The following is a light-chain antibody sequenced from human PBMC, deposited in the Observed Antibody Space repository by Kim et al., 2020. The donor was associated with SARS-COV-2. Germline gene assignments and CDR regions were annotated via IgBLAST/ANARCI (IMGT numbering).Light chain of an antibody. CDR2: YNN. J-gene: IGLJ3*02. CDR1: NIVSKS. V-gene: IGLV3-21*04. Sequence: PVKTARMTCGGDNIVSKSVRWYQHKPGQAPVVVIYYNNDRPSGIPERFSGSTSGNTATLTISRVEAGDEADYFCQVWNTVSDHPVFGGGTQLTVL. CDR3: QVWNTVSDHPV.